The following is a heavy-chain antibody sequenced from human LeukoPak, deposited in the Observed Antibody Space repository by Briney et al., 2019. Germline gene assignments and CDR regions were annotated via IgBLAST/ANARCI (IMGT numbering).Heavy chain of an antibody. V-gene: IGHV3-9*01. CDR1: GFTFHNYA. Sequence: GGSLRLSCAASGFTFHNYAMHWVRQAPGKGLEGVSGISWNGGSTGYADSVKGRFTISRDNAKNSLYLQMNSLRAEDTALYYCAKGLRSNRAVAGTDYWGQGTLVTVSS. CDR3: AKGLRSNRAVAGTDY. J-gene: IGHJ4*02. CDR2: ISWNGGST. D-gene: IGHD6-19*01.